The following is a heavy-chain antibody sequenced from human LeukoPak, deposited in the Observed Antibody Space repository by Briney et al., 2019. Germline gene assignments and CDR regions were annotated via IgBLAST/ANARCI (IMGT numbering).Heavy chain of an antibody. CDR2: INGRGGST. D-gene: IGHD2-8*01. Sequence: LSGGSLRLSCAASGFTFSNYAMSWVRQAPGKGLEWVSSINGRGGSTYYADSVKGRFTISRDNSKNTLYLQMNSLRAEDTAVYYCAKDLGYCTNGVCYTGGAFDIWGQRAMVTVSS. J-gene: IGHJ3*02. CDR1: GFTFSNYA. CDR3: AKDLGYCTNGVCYTGGAFDI. V-gene: IGHV3-23*01.